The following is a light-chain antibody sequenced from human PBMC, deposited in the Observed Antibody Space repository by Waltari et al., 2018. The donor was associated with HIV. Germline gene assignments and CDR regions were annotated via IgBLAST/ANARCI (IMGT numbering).Light chain of an antibody. CDR3: QSPDSSGTYVG. CDR2: KDS. CDR1: ALSKQY. J-gene: IGLJ2*01. V-gene: IGLV3-25*03. Sequence: SYELTQPPSVSVSPGQTARIPCSGDALSKQYAYCYQQKPGQAPLLVIYKDSERPSGIPERFAGSRSGTTVTLTISGVQAEDEADYYCQSPDSSGTYVGFGGGTKLTVL.